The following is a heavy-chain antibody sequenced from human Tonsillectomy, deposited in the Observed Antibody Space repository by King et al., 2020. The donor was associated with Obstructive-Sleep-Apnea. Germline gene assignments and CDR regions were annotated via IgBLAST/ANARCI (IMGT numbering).Heavy chain of an antibody. CDR2: IYYSGST. J-gene: IGHJ4*02. Sequence: LQLQESGPGLVKPSETLSLTCTVSGGSISSSSYYWGWIRQPPGKGLEWIGSIYYSGSTYYNPSLKSRVTISVDTSKNQFSLKLSSVTAADTAVYYCARDRGDDFWSGYLDALDYWGQGTLVTVSS. CDR1: GGSISSSSYY. V-gene: IGHV4-39*07. CDR3: ARDRGDDFWSGYLDALDY. D-gene: IGHD3-3*01.